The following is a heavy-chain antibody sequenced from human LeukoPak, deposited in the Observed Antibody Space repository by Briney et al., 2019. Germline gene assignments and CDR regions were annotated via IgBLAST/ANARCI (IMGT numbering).Heavy chain of an antibody. Sequence: GGSLRLSCAASGFSFSDYAMHWVRQGPGKGLEWVAVISYSGQQKYYRDSVKGRFTISRDNSKNTLYLQMNSLRAEDTAVYYCAKDHGYSSGGFDPWGQGTLVTVSS. D-gene: IGHD6-25*01. CDR3: AKDHGYSSGGFDP. V-gene: IGHV3-30*04. J-gene: IGHJ5*02. CDR1: GFSFSDYA. CDR2: ISYSGQQK.